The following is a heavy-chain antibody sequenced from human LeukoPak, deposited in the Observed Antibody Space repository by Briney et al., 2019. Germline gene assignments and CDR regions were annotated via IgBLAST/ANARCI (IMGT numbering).Heavy chain of an antibody. D-gene: IGHD2-15*01. Sequence: GGSLRLSCAAYRFTFSSYPMLWVRQAPGQGLEYVSAISSNGGSTYYANSVKGRFTISRDNSKNTLYLQMGSLRAEDMAVYYCARDGYCSGGSCLYYYYGMDVWGQGTTVTVSS. J-gene: IGHJ6*02. V-gene: IGHV3-64*01. CDR3: ARDGYCSGGSCLYYYYGMDV. CDR1: RFTFSSYP. CDR2: ISSNGGST.